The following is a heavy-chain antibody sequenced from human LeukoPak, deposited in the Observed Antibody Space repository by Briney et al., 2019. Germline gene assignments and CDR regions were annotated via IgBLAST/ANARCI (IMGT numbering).Heavy chain of an antibody. D-gene: IGHD3-22*01. Sequence: GGSLRLSCAASGFTFSSYWMSWVRQAPGKGLEWVANIKQDGSEKYYVDSVKGRFTIPRDNAKNSLYLQMISLRAEDSAVYYCASDFDSSDDYWGQGTQVTVSS. CDR2: IKQDGSEK. CDR1: GFTFSSYW. CDR3: ASDFDSSDDY. J-gene: IGHJ4*02. V-gene: IGHV3-7*01.